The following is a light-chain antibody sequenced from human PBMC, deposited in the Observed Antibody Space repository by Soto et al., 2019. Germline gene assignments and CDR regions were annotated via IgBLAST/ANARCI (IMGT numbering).Light chain of an antibody. CDR3: AAWDDSLNGYV. V-gene: IGLV1-44*01. Sequence: QAVVTQPPSASGTPGQRVTISCSGSSSNIGRNTVNWYQQFPGTAPKLLIYRNDQWPSGVPDRFSGSKSGTSASLAISGLQSEDEADYYCAAWDDSLNGYVFGTGTKLTVL. J-gene: IGLJ1*01. CDR2: RND. CDR1: SSNIGRNT.